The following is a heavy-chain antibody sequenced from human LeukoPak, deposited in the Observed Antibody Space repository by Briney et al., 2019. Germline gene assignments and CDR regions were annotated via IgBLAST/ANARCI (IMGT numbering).Heavy chain of an antibody. J-gene: IGHJ6*02. CDR2: INPNSGGT. V-gene: IGHV1-2*02. Sequence: ASVKVSCKASGYTFTGYYIHWVRQAPGQGLEWMGWINPNSGGTNYAQKFQGRVTMTRDTSISTAYMELSRLRSDDTAVYYCARDLRRRYYYDSSGYPPGGMDVWGQGTTVTVSS. CDR3: ARDLRRRYYYDSSGYPPGGMDV. CDR1: GYTFTGYY. D-gene: IGHD3-22*01.